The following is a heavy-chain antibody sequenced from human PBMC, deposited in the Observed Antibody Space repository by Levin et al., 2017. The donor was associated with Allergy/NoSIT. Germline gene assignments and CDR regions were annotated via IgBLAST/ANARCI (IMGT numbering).Heavy chain of an antibody. J-gene: IGHJ4*02. CDR3: AKRGNSQWLEN. V-gene: IGHV3-30-3*01. Sequence: PGGSLRLSCAASGFTFSNYAMHWVRQAPGKGLEWVALISYDGSNKYYADSVKGRFTISRDSSENTLYLQMNGLRPEDTAVYYCAKRGNSQWLENWGQGTLVTVFS. CDR2: ISYDGSNK. CDR1: GFTFSNYA. D-gene: IGHD6-19*01.